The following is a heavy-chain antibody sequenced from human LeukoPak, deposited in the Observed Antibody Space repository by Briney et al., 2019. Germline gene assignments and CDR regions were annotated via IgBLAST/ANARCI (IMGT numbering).Heavy chain of an antibody. CDR3: ARRCTSTTCYTGFDY. D-gene: IGHD2-2*02. CDR2: IYYSGSA. V-gene: IGHV4-39*01. CDR1: GGSISSSSYF. J-gene: IGHJ4*02. Sequence: SETLSLTCTVSGGSISSSSYFWGWIRQPPGEGLEWIGSIYYSGSAYYNPPLKSRVTISVDTSKNQFSLKLSSVTAADTAVYYCARRCTSTTCYTGFDYWGQGTLVTVSS.